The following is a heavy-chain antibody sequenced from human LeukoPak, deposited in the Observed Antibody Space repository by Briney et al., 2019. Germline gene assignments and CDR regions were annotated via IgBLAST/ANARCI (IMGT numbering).Heavy chain of an antibody. V-gene: IGHV3-43*02. CDR2: ISGDGGST. J-gene: IGHJ6*03. Sequence: GGSLRLSCAASGFTFDDYAMHWVRQAPGKGLEWVSLISGDGGSTYYADSVKGRFTISRDNSKNSLYLQMNSLRTEDTALYYCVKDTGGSYYFGYYYYYMDVWGKGTTVTVSS. CDR3: VKDTGGSYYFGYYYYYMDV. D-gene: IGHD1-26*01. CDR1: GFTFDDYA.